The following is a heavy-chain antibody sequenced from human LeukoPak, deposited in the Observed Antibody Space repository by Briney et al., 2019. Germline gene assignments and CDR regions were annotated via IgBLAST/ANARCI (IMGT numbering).Heavy chain of an antibody. V-gene: IGHV1-69*13. CDR1: EGTFSSYA. D-gene: IGHD5-18*01. Sequence: SVKVSCKGSEGTFSSYASTWVRQAPGQGLERMGGIIPIFGTANYAHRFQGRVTITADESTSTAYMELSSLRSEDTAVYYCAREYEGYSYGSTSKPFDPWGQGTLVTVSS. J-gene: IGHJ5*02. CDR3: AREYEGYSYGSTSKPFDP. CDR2: IIPIFGTA.